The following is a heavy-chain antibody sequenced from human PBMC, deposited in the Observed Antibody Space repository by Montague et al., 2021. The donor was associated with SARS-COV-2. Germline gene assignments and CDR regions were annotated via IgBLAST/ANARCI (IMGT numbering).Heavy chain of an antibody. V-gene: IGHV4-34*01. J-gene: IGHJ6*02. CDR1: GGSFSGYY. CDR2: INHSGST. Sequence: SETLSLTCAVYGGSFSGYYWSWIRQPPGKGLEWIGEINHSGSTNYNPSLKSRVTISVDTSKNQFSLKLSSVTAADTAVYYCARGPITETTFYYYYGMDVWGQGTTVTVSS. CDR3: ARGPITETTFYYYYGMDV. D-gene: IGHD4-17*01.